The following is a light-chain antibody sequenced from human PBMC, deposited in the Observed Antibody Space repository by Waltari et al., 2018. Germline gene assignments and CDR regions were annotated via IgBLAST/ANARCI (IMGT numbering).Light chain of an antibody. V-gene: IGLV2-14*01. Sequence: QSALTQPASVSGSPGQSITISCTGTSSDVGGYNYVSWYQQHPGKAPKLMIYDVSKRPSGVSNRFSGSKSGNPASLTISGLQAEDEAGYYCSSYTSSSTWVFGGGTKLTVL. CDR1: SSDVGGYNY. CDR3: SSYTSSSTWV. CDR2: DVS. J-gene: IGLJ3*02.